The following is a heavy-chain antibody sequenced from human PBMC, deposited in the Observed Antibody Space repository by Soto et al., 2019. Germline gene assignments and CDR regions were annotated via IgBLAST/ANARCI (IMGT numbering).Heavy chain of an antibody. CDR2: ISPYNGKT. Sequence: ASVKVSCKASGYTFTSYGISWVRQAPGQGLEWMGWISPYNGKTIYAQKFQGRVTMTEDTSTDTAYMELSSLRSEDTAVYYCATSTLGIVVVVAATRTAFDIWGQGTMVTVSS. D-gene: IGHD2-15*01. V-gene: IGHV1-18*01. CDR3: ATSTLGIVVVVAATRTAFDI. CDR1: GYTFTSYG. J-gene: IGHJ3*02.